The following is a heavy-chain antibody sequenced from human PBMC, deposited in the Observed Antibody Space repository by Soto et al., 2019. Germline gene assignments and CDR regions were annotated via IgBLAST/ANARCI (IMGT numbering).Heavy chain of an antibody. CDR1: GFSLSTSGVG. V-gene: IGHV2-5*02. Sequence: GSGPTLVNPTQTLTLTCTFSGFSLSTSGVGVGWIRQPPGKALEWLALIYWDDDKRYSPSLKSRLTITKDTSKNQVVLTMTNMDPVDTATYYCAHGFDGSGSHPAGNWFDPWGQGTLVTVSS. CDR3: AHGFDGSGSHPAGNWFDP. CDR2: IYWDDDK. J-gene: IGHJ5*02. D-gene: IGHD3-10*01.